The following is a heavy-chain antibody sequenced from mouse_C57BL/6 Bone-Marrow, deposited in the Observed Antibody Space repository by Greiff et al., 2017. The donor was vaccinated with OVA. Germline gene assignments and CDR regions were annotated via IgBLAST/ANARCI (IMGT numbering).Heavy chain of an antibody. D-gene: IGHD1-1*01. CDR3: ARDLTPFTTVVATPFAY. CDR1: GFTFSSYA. V-gene: IGHV5-4*01. Sequence: EVKLVESGGGLVKPGGSLKLSCAASGFTFSSYAMSWVRQTPEKRLEWVATISDGGSYTYYPDNVKGRFTISRDNAKNNLYLQMSHLKSEDTAMYYCARDLTPFTTVVATPFAYWGQGTLVTVSA. J-gene: IGHJ3*01. CDR2: ISDGGSYT.